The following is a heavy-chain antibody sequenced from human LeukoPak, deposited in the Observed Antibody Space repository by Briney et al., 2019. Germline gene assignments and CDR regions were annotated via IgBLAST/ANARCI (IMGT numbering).Heavy chain of an antibody. Sequence: GGSLRLSCAASGFTFSNNGMTWVRQAPGKGMEWVTGISDGGDTTYDAGSVKGRLTVSRDNSKNILYLQMNSLRAEDTAIYYCAKTQGFFDHWGQGSLVTVSP. V-gene: IGHV3-23*01. J-gene: IGHJ4*02. CDR1: GFTFSNNG. CDR3: AKTQGFFDH. CDR2: ISDGGDTT.